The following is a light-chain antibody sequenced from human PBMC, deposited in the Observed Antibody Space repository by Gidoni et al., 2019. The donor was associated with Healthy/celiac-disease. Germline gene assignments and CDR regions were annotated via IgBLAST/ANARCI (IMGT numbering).Light chain of an antibody. J-gene: IGKJ1*01. CDR2: KAS. V-gene: IGKV1-5*03. CDR3: QQYNSYRWT. Sequence: DIQMTQSPSPLSASVGDRVTITCRARQSISSWSAWYQQKQRKAPNLLFYKASSIESGVPSRCSGSGSGTEFTLTISSLQPDDFATYYCQQYNSYRWTFGQGTKVEIK. CDR1: QSISSW.